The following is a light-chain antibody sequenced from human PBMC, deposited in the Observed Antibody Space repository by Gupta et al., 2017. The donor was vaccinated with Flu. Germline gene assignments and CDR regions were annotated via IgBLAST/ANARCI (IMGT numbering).Light chain of an antibody. V-gene: IGLV2-14*01. CDR3: SSFSSSSTLV. CDR2: EVN. CDR1: SSDLGGYNF. Sequence: QSALTPPASVSVSPGPPITLSCTGTSSDLGGYNFVSWYQHHPGKAPKLMIFEVNHRPSGVSNRFSGSKSGNTASLTISGLQAEDEADYYCSSFSSSSTLVFGGGTKVTVL. J-gene: IGLJ2*01.